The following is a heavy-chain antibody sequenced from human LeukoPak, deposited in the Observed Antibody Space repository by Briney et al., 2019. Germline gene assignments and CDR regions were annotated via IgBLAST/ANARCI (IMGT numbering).Heavy chain of an antibody. V-gene: IGHV3-30*02. CDR1: GFTFSTCG. CDR2: IRYDGNNK. D-gene: IGHD2-15*01. CDR3: AKEAVVAACDY. Sequence: GGSLRLSCAASGFTFSTCGMHWVRQAPGKGLEWVAFIRYDGNNKYYADSVKGRFTISRDNSKNTLYLQMNSLRPEDTAVYYCAKEAVVAACDYWGQGTLVTVSS. J-gene: IGHJ4*02.